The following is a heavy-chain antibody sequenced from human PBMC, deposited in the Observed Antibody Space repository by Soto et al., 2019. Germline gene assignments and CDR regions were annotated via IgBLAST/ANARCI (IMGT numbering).Heavy chain of an antibody. CDR3: ARDGAPSTLYNWNYPSPHLALDI. CDR1: GFTFSSYS. CDR2: ISSSSSTI. Sequence: PGGSLRLSCAASGFTFSSYSMNWVRQAPGKGLEWVSYISSSSSTIYYADSVKGRFTISRDNAKNSLYLQMNSLRAEDTAVYYCARDGAPSTLYNWNYPSPHLALDIWGQGTMVTVSS. V-gene: IGHV3-48*01. D-gene: IGHD1-7*01. J-gene: IGHJ3*02.